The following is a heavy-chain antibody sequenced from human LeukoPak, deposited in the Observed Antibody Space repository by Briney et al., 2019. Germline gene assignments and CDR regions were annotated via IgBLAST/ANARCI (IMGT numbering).Heavy chain of an antibody. D-gene: IGHD3-22*01. CDR1: GITLSNYA. CDR2: ISGSGGST. J-gene: IGHJ4*02. Sequence: GGSLRLSCAVSGITLSNYAMSWVRQAPGKGLEWVSAISGSGGSTYYADSVKGRFTTSRDNSKNTLYLQMNSLRAEDTAVYYCARGYDSSGYWDSDYWGQGTLVTVSS. CDR3: ARGYDSSGYWDSDY. V-gene: IGHV3-23*01.